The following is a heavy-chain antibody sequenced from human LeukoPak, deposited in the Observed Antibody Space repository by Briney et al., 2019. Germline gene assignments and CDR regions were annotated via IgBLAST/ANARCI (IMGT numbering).Heavy chain of an antibody. Sequence: SETLSLTCTVSGYSISSGYYWGWIRQSPGKGLEWIGSIYHSGSTYYNPSLQSRITISVDTSKNQFSLKLSSVTAADTAVYYCARMGFVLRYFDWPSGPWGQGTLVTVSS. V-gene: IGHV4-38-2*02. D-gene: IGHD3-9*01. CDR1: GYSISSGYY. CDR3: ARMGFVLRYFDWPSGP. CDR2: IYHSGST. J-gene: IGHJ4*02.